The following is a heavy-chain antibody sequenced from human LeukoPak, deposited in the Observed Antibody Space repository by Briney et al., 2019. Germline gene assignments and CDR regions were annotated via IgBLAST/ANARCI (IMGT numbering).Heavy chain of an antibody. CDR3: ARDSYSSGYPDY. CDR2: IYYSGST. D-gene: IGHD3-22*01. V-gene: IGHV4-31*11. Sequence: PSETLSLTCAVYGGSFSGYYWSWIRQHPGKGLEWIGYIYYSGSTYYNPSLKSRVTISVDTSKNQFSLKLSSVTAADTAVYYCARDSYSSGYPDYWGQGTLVTASS. CDR1: GGSFSGYY. J-gene: IGHJ4*02.